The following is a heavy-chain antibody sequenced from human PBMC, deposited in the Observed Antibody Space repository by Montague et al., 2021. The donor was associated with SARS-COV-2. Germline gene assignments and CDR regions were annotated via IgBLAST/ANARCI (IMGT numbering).Heavy chain of an antibody. CDR2: IYYSGST. D-gene: IGHD6-19*01. V-gene: IGHV4-59*01. Sequence: SETLSLTCTVSGGSISSYYWSWIRPPPGKGLEWIGYIYYSGSTNYNPSLKSRVTITVDTSKNPFSLKLSSVTAADTAGYYCARGSGWMGNAFDIWGQGTMVTVSS. CDR3: ARGSGWMGNAFDI. CDR1: GGSISSYY. J-gene: IGHJ3*02.